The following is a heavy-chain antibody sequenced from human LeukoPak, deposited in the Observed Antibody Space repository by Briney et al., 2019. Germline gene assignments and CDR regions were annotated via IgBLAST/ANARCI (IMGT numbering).Heavy chain of an antibody. CDR1: GFTFSSYA. Sequence: GGSLRLSCAASGFTFSSYAMSWVRQAPGKGLEWASAISGSGGSTYYADSVKGRFTISRDNSKDTLYLQMNSLRAEDTAVYYCAKYRRAYDILTGYYDYWGQGTLVTVSS. D-gene: IGHD3-9*01. CDR2: ISGSGGST. CDR3: AKYRRAYDILTGYYDY. V-gene: IGHV3-23*01. J-gene: IGHJ4*02.